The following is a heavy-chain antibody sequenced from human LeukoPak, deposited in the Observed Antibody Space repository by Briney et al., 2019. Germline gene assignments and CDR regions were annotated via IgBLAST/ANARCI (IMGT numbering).Heavy chain of an antibody. D-gene: IGHD1-26*01. J-gene: IGHJ4*02. Sequence: SETLSLTCTVSGCSISSYYWSWMRQPPGKGLEWIGYIYYSGSTNYNPSLKSRVTISVDTSKNQFSLKLSSVTAADTAVYYCARHKGGVGATSYDYWGQGTLVTVSS. CDR3: ARHKGGVGATSYDY. V-gene: IGHV4-59*08. CDR1: GCSISSYY. CDR2: IYYSGST.